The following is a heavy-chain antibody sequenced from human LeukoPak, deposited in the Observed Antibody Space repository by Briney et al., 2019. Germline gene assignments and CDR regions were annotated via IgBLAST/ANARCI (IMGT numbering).Heavy chain of an antibody. J-gene: IGHJ6*02. Sequence: PGGSLRLSCAASGFTFSTYVMTWVHQAPGKGLGWVSAILGSGGGTYYADSVKGRFTISRDNSKNTLYLQMNSLRAEDTAVYYCATTPGAYYYYHMDVWGQGTTVTVSS. V-gene: IGHV3-23*01. CDR2: ILGSGGGT. CDR3: ATTPGAYYYYHMDV. D-gene: IGHD3-10*01. CDR1: GFTFSTYV.